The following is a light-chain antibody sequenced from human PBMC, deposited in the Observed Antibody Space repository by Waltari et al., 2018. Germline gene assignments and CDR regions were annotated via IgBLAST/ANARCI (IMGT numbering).Light chain of an antibody. CDR1: QSLLFHANNKNH. V-gene: IGKV4-1*01. J-gene: IGKJ4*01. CDR2: WAS. CDR3: QQYSSTPLT. Sequence: DIVMTQSPDSLAVSLGERATINCKSSQSLLFHANNKNHLAWYQQRPGHPPNLLISWASTRESGVPDRFSGSGSGTDFTLTISSLQAEDVAVYYCQQYSSTPLTFGGGTKVEIK.